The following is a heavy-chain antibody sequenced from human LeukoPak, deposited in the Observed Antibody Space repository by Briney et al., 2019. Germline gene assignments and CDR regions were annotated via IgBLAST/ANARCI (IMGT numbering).Heavy chain of an antibody. V-gene: IGHV4-4*09. CDR1: GYSISSYY. CDR3: AIHQTSYDFWSGYFNWFDP. J-gene: IGHJ5*02. D-gene: IGHD3-3*01. Sequence: SETLSLTCTVSGYSISSYYWSWIRQPPGKGLEWIGYIYTSGSTNYNPSLKSRVTISVDTSKNQFSLKLSSVTAADTAVYYCAIHQTSYDFWSGYFNWFDPWGQGTLVTVSS. CDR2: IYTSGST.